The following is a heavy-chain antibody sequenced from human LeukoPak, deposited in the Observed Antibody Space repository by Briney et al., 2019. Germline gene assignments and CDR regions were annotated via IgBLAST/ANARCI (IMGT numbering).Heavy chain of an antibody. CDR1: EFTFTTYG. D-gene: IGHD1-1*01. CDR2: IYYDGSNI. Sequence: GESLKISSAASEFTFTTYGMHWGRPAPGKGLEWVAFIYYDGSNIYYADYVKGRFTISRDISKNTLYLQMDSLRAEDTAIYYCARDWKTNSFDYWGQGTLVTVSS. V-gene: IGHV3-33*01. J-gene: IGHJ4*02. CDR3: ARDWKTNSFDY.